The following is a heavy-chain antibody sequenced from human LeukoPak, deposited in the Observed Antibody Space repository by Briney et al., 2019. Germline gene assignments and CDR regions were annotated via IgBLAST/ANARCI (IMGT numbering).Heavy chain of an antibody. J-gene: IGHJ3*02. CDR1: GSHISNTYY. CDR2: MYNSGSI. D-gene: IGHD3-10*01. Sequence: PSETLSLTCVVSGSHISNTYYWGWIRQSPGKGLEWIGSMYNSGSISYNPSLKSRVTISVDTSKNQFSLKVRSVTAADTAVYCARNSSISAGRSPHKNAFDIWGQGTMVIVSS. CDR3: ARNSSISAGRSPHKNAFDI. V-gene: IGHV4-38-2*01.